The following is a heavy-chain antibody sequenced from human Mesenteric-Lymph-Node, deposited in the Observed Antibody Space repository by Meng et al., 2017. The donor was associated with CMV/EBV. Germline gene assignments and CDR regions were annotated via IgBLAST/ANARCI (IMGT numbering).Heavy chain of an antibody. CDR2: ISSSGNSI. D-gene: IGHD1-1*01. J-gene: IGHJ6*02. V-gene: IGHV3-21*01. Sequence: GESLKISCAASGFSITGFTMNWIRQAPGKGLEWVSSISSSGNSIYYADSLRGRFTISRDNAKNSLFLQMNNLRAEDTALYYCARDFTTDYYGLDVWARGPRSPSP. CDR3: ARDFTTDYYGLDV. CDR1: GFSITGFT.